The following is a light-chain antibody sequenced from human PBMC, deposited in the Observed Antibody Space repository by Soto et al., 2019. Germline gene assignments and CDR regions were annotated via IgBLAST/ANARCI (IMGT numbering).Light chain of an antibody. CDR2: KAS. Sequence: DIQMTQSPSTLSASVGDRVTITCRASQSISSLLAWYQQKPGRAPTLLIYKASTLESGVPSRFSGSGSGREFSLTISSLQPDDSATYYCQQYNSYPLTFGQGTRLEI. CDR3: QQYNSYPLT. CDR1: QSISSL. V-gene: IGKV1-5*03. J-gene: IGKJ5*01.